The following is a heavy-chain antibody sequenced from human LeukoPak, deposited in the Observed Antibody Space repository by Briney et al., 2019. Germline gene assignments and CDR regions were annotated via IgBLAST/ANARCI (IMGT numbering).Heavy chain of an antibody. D-gene: IGHD3-22*01. CDR3: AREGSYDSSGYGDFDH. J-gene: IGHJ4*02. Sequence: GGSLRLSCAASGFTFSSYAMHWVRQAPGKGLEYVSAISSNGGSTYYANSVKGRFTISRDNSKNTLYLQMGSLRAEDMAVYYCAREGSYDSSGYGDFDHWGQGTLVTVSS. CDR2: ISSNGGST. V-gene: IGHV3-64*01. CDR1: GFTFSSYA.